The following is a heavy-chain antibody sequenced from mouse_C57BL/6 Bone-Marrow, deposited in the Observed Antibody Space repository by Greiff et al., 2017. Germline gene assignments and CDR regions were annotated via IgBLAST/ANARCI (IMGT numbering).Heavy chain of an antibody. CDR2: ISDGGSYT. CDR1: GFTFSSYA. Sequence: EVNVVESGGGLVKPGGSLKLSCAASGFTFSSYAMSWVRQTPEKRLEWVATISDGGSYTYYPDNVKGRFTISRDNAKNNLYLQMSHLKSEDTAMYYCARDPTTVVGDFDYWGQGTTLTVSS. D-gene: IGHD1-1*01. CDR3: ARDPTTVVGDFDY. J-gene: IGHJ2*01. V-gene: IGHV5-4*01.